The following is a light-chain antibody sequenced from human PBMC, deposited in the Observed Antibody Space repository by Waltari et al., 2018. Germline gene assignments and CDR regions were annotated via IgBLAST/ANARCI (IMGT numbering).Light chain of an antibody. Sequence: QSALTQPASVSGSPGQSITISCTGSNSDIGPYNFVSWYQQHPDKAPKLMIYDVRKRPSGVSNRFSGSKSGNTASLTISGLQAEDEADYYCCSHTGGSTFVIFGGGTKLTVL. CDR3: CSHTGGSTFVI. CDR1: NSDIGPYNF. V-gene: IGLV2-23*02. J-gene: IGLJ2*01. CDR2: DVR.